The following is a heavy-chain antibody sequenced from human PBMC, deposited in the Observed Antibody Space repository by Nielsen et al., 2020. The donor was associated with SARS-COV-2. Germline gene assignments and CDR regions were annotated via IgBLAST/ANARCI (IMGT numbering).Heavy chain of an antibody. D-gene: IGHD3-10*01. CDR2: ISYDGSNK. CDR3: AKGVVRGVISPSNWFDP. V-gene: IGHV3-30*18. Sequence: GESLKISCAASGFTFSSYGMHWVRQAPGKGLEWVAVISYDGSNKYYADSVKGRFTISRDNSKNTLYLQMNSLRAEDTAVYYCAKGVVRGVISPSNWFDPWGQGTLVTVSS. J-gene: IGHJ5*02. CDR1: GFTFSSYG.